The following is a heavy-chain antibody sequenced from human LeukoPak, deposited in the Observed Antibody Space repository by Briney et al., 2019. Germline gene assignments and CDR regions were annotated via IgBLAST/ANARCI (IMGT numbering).Heavy chain of an antibody. V-gene: IGHV3-23*01. CDR2: IDGSGRT. J-gene: IGHJ4*02. D-gene: IGHD3-22*01. CDR3: AKDFYDSSGSRYDY. Sequence: GGSLRLSCTASGLAFSSYAMSWVRQAPGVGLEWVSAIDGSGRTWHADSVRGRFTISRDNSKNTLFMQMNSLRAEDTAVYYCAKDFYDSSGSRYDYWGQGTLVTVSS. CDR1: GLAFSSYA.